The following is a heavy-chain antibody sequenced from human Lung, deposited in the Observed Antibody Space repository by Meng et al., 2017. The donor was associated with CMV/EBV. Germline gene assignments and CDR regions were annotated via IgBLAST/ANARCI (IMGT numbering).Heavy chain of an antibody. D-gene: IGHD4-17*01. CDR1: GFSLHPAALG. J-gene: IGHJ2*01. V-gene: IGHV2-5*01. Sequence: FSGFSLHPAALGVGCVRQPPGKAPEWLALVYWNDDNRYSPSLRNRLTITKDTSKNQAVLTMSSMDPVDTATYYCAHYGDYRFGWYFDLWGRGTLVTVSS. CDR2: VYWNDDN. CDR3: AHYGDYRFGWYFDL.